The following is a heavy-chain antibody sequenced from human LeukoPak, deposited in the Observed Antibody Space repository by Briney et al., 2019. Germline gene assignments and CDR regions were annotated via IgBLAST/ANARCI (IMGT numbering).Heavy chain of an antibody. D-gene: IGHD5-18*01. CDR1: GFTFSSYE. J-gene: IGHJ4*02. Sequence: PGGSLRLSCVASGFTFSSYEVNWVRQAPGRGLEWVSYTSASGGTIYYADSVKGRFTISRDNAKNSLYLQMKSLRAEDTAVYYCASGCSYGYKHWGQGTLVTVSS. V-gene: IGHV3-48*03. CDR2: TSASGGTI. CDR3: ASGCSYGYKH.